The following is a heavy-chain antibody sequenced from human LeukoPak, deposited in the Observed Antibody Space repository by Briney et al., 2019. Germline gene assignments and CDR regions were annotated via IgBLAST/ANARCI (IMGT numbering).Heavy chain of an antibody. CDR3: ARGRRYCSSTSCYYAFDI. V-gene: IGHV1-69*05. Sequence: SVKVSCKASGGTFSSYAISWVRQAPGQGLEWMGGIIPIFGAANYAQKFQGRVTITTDESTSTAYMELSSLRSEDTAVYYCARGRRYCSSTSCYYAFDIWGQGTMVTVSS. CDR1: GGTFSSYA. CDR2: IIPIFGAA. D-gene: IGHD2-2*01. J-gene: IGHJ3*02.